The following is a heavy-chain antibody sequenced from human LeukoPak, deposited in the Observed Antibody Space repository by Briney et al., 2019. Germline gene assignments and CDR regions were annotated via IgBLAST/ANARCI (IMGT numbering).Heavy chain of an antibody. D-gene: IGHD3-3*01. Sequence: TGGSLRLSCAASGFTFSSYAMTWVRQAPGKGLDWVSAISDSGASTYYADSVRGRFTISRDNSKNTLYLQMSSLRAEETAIYYCAKGTTISPPRLFDYWGQGTLVTVSS. CDR1: GFTFSSYA. CDR3: AKGTTISPPRLFDY. J-gene: IGHJ4*02. V-gene: IGHV3-23*01. CDR2: ISDSGAST.